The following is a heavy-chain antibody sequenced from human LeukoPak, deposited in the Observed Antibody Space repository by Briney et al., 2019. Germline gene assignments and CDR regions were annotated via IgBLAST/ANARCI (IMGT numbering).Heavy chain of an antibody. Sequence: GASVKVSCKASGYTFTSYGISWVRQAPGQGLEWMGRIIPILGIANYAQKFQGRVTITADKSTSTAYMELSSLRSEDTAVYYCARSVVVTSAFDIWGQGTMVTVSS. CDR1: GYTFTSYG. J-gene: IGHJ3*02. CDR3: ARSVVVTSAFDI. D-gene: IGHD2-15*01. CDR2: IIPILGIA. V-gene: IGHV1-69*04.